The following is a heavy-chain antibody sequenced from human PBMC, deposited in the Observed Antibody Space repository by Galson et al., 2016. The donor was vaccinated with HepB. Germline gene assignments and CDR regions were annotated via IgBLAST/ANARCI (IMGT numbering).Heavy chain of an antibody. J-gene: IGHJ5*02. CDR2: ISSSSSII. Sequence: SLRLSCAASGFTFSNHSMNWVRQAPGKGLEWVSYISSSSSIIYYAASVRGQFTISRDNAKNLLSLQMNSLRAEETAVYYCARELSHDYGDYWSRGWFDPWGQGTLVTVSS. D-gene: IGHD4-17*01. CDR1: GFTFSNHS. V-gene: IGHV3-48*04. CDR3: ARELSHDYGDYWSRGWFDP.